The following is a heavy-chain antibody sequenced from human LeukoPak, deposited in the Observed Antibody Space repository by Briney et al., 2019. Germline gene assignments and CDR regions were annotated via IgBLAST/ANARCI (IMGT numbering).Heavy chain of an antibody. D-gene: IGHD4-17*01. Sequence: PGGSLRLSCAASGFTFDDYAMHWVRQAPGKGLEWVSGISWNSGSIDYADSVKGRFTISRDNAKNSLYLQMNSLTAEDTALYYCAKDRTHDYEPERSYDYWRQGTLVTVSS. V-gene: IGHV3-9*01. CDR1: GFTFDDYA. CDR3: AKDRTHDYEPERSYDY. J-gene: IGHJ4*02. CDR2: ISWNSGSI.